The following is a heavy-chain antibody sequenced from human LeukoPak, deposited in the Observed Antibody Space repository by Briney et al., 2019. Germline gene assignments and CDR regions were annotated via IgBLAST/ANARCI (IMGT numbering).Heavy chain of an antibody. J-gene: IGHJ4*02. CDR2: INYNGDDL. V-gene: IGHV3-30*02. CDR1: GFTFSGHG. Sequence: PGGSLRLSCAASGFTFSGHGMHWVRQAPGKGLEWMSYINYNGDDLFYADSVRGRFSISRDNHKNTVYLQMSSLSAEDTAVYFCVRDGDWACKYWGQGTLVTVSS. CDR3: VRDGDWACKY. D-gene: IGHD3/OR15-3a*01.